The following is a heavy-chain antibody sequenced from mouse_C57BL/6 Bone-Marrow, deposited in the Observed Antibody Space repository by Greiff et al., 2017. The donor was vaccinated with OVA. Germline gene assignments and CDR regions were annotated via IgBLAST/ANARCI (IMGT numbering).Heavy chain of an antibody. V-gene: IGHV1-81*01. CDR1: GYTFTSYG. CDR2: IYPRSGNT. D-gene: IGHD1-1*01. Sequence: VKLVESGAELARPGASVKLSCKASGYTFTSYGISWVKQRTGQGLEWIGEIYPRSGNTYYNEKFKGKATLTADKSSSTAYMELRSLTSEDSAVYFCARGGVLLRGYFDYWGQGTTLTVSS. J-gene: IGHJ2*01. CDR3: ARGGVLLRGYFDY.